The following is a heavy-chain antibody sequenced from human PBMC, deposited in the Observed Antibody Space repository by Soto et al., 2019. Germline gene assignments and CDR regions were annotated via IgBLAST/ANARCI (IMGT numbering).Heavy chain of an antibody. Sequence: PGGSLRLSCAASGFTFSTYAMNWVRQAPGKGLEWVAGVSSSGGDTSYADSVKGRFILSRDNSKDTLYLQMNSLRAEDTAVYYCAKDWAYCGGDCYSVGTFDYWGQGTLVTVSS. J-gene: IGHJ4*02. V-gene: IGHV3-23*01. D-gene: IGHD2-21*02. CDR1: GFTFSTYA. CDR3: AKDWAYCGGDCYSVGTFDY. CDR2: VSSSGGDT.